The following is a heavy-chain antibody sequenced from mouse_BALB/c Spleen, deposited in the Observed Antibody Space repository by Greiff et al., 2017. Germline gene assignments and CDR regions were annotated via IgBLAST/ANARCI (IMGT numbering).Heavy chain of an antibody. V-gene: IGHV3-2*02. Sequence: EVKLQETGPGLVKPSQSLSLTCTVTGYSITSDYAWNWIRQFPGNKLEWMGYISYSGSTSYNPSLKSRISITRDTSKNQFFLQLNSVTTEDTATYYCARFYYGLDWYFDVWGAGTTVTVSS. CDR3: ARFYYGLDWYFDV. CDR2: ISYSGST. CDR1: GYSITSDYA. J-gene: IGHJ1*01. D-gene: IGHD2-1*01.